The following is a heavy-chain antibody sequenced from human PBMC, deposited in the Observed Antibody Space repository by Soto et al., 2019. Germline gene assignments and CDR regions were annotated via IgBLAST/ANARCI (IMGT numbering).Heavy chain of an antibody. CDR3: ARVDVDFWSGYYGAFDI. CDR1: GFTFSSYW. V-gene: IGHV3-74*01. CDR2: INSDGSST. D-gene: IGHD3-3*01. J-gene: IGHJ3*02. Sequence: GGSLRLSCAASGFTFSSYWMHWVRQAPGKGLVWVSRINSDGSSTSYADSVKGRFTISRDNAKNTLYLQMNSLRAEDTAVYYCARVDVDFWSGYYGAFDIWGQGTMVTVSS.